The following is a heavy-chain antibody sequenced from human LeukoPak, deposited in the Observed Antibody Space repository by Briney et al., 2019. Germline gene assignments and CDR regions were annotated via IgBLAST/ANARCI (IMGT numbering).Heavy chain of an antibody. CDR2: INHLGNET. D-gene: IGHD4-17*01. CDR3: ARGVYGNFDY. V-gene: IGHV3-74*01. Sequence: GGSLRLSCAASGFMFSNYWMHWVRQTRGKGLIWVARINHLGNETDYASSVKGRFTISRDNAKKTVSLQMSGLRAEDTAVYYCARGVYGNFDYWGQGSLVCVSS. J-gene: IGHJ4*02. CDR1: GFMFSNYW.